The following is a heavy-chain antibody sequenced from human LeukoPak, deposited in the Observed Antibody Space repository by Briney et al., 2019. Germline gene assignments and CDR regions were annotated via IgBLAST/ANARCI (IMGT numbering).Heavy chain of an antibody. D-gene: IGHD3-3*01. J-gene: IGHJ6*02. CDR1: GFAFKTYA. CDR3: AKDSLWSGYYGMDV. Sequence: GGSLRLSCAASGFAFKTYAVSWVRQAPGKGLEWVAVISYDGSNKYYADSVKGRFTISRDNSKNTLYLQMNSLRAEDTAVYYCAKDSLWSGYYGMDVWGQGTTVTVSS. V-gene: IGHV3-30*18. CDR2: ISYDGSNK.